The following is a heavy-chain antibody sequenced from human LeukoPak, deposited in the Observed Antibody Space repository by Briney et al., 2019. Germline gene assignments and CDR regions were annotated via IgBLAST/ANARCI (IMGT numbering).Heavy chain of an antibody. CDR2: INPNSGGT. V-gene: IGHV1-2*02. CDR1: GYTFTGYY. D-gene: IGHD3-22*01. J-gene: IGHJ4*02. Sequence: GASVKVSCKASGYTFTGYYMHWVRQAPGQGLEWMGWINPNSGGTNYAQKFQGRVTMTRDTSISTAYMELSRLRSDDTAVYYCARGFGPYYYDSTGYYNFDYWGQGTLVTVSS. CDR3: ARGFGPYYYDSTGYYNFDY.